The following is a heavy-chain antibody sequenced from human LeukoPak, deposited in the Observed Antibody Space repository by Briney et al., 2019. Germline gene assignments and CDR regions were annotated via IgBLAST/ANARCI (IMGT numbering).Heavy chain of an antibody. V-gene: IGHV4-59*01. Sequence: SETLSLTCTVSGGSISSYYWSWIRQPPGKGLEWIGNIYYSGSTNYNPSLKSRVTISVDTSKNRFSLKLSSVTAADTAVYYCARGYYGSGSALAFDIWGQGTMVTVSS. D-gene: IGHD3-10*01. J-gene: IGHJ3*02. CDR3: ARGYYGSGSALAFDI. CDR1: GGSISSYY. CDR2: IYYSGST.